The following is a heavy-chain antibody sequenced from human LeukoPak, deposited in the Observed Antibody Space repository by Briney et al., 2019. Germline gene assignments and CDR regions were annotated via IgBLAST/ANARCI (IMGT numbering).Heavy chain of an antibody. CDR3: ARDQDDTSGYRDY. CDR2: IYFGGST. V-gene: IGHV3-66*01. J-gene: IGHJ4*02. Sequence: PGGSLRLSCAASGFTVSANYMSWVRQAPGKGLEWISAIYFGGSTYYADSVKGRFTISRDNSKNMLYLQMSSLRVEDTAMYYCARDQDDTSGYRDYWGQGTLVTVSS. CDR1: GFTVSANY. D-gene: IGHD3-22*01.